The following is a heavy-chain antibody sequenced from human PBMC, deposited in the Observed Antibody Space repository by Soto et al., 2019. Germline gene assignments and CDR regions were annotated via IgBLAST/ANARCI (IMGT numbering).Heavy chain of an antibody. V-gene: IGHV4-59*01. CDR1: GGTISSYY. Sequence: PSETLSLTCTLPGGTISSYYWIWIRQSPGQGLEWIGYIYYSGSTNYAPSLKSRGTMSVVPSKSQFSRKLCSVTAADTAVYYCAGGGYGGSWYVWLRAFDIWGQGTMVTVSS. CDR3: AGGGYGGSWYVWLRAFDI. CDR2: IYYSGST. J-gene: IGHJ3*02. D-gene: IGHD6-13*01.